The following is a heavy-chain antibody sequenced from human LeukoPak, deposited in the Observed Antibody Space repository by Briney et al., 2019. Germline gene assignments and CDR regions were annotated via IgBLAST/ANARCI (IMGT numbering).Heavy chain of an antibody. CDR3: AREWELDVDY. V-gene: IGHV3-30-3*01. D-gene: IGHD1-26*01. Sequence: GGSLRLSCAASGFTFSSYAMHWVRQAPGKGLEWVAVISYDGSNKYYADSVEGRFTISRDNSKNTLYLQMNSLRAEDTAVYYCAREWELDVDYWGQGTLVTVSS. J-gene: IGHJ4*02. CDR1: GFTFSSYA. CDR2: ISYDGSNK.